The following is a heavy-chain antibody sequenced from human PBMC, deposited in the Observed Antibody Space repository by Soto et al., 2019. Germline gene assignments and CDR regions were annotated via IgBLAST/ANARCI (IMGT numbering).Heavy chain of an antibody. CDR3: ARREIQGPIDY. CDR1: GYSISSSNW. V-gene: IGHV4-28*01. J-gene: IGHJ4*02. CDR2: IYYSGTT. Sequence: QVQLQESGPGLVKPSDTLSLTCAVSGYSISSSNWWGWIRQPPGKGLEWIGYIYYSGTTYYNPSLKSQVTMPVDTSKNQFSLKLTSVTAVDTAVYYCARREIQGPIDYWGQGTLVTVSS. D-gene: IGHD1-26*01.